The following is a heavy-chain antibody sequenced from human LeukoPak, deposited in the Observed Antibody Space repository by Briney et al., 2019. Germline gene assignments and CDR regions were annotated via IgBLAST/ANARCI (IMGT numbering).Heavy chain of an antibody. CDR3: ARERYSSSWSSYYYYYYMDV. Sequence: PSETLSLTCTVSGGSISSYYWSWIRQPAGKGLEWIGRIYTSGSTNYNPSLKSRVTISVDTSKNQFSLKLSSVTAADTAVYYCARERYSSSWSSYYYYYYMDVWGKGTTVTISS. CDR2: IYTSGST. CDR1: GGSISSYY. J-gene: IGHJ6*03. D-gene: IGHD6-13*01. V-gene: IGHV4-4*07.